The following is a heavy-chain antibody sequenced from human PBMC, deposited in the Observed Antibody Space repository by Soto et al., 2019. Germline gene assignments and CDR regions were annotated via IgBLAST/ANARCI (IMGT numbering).Heavy chain of an antibody. V-gene: IGHV4-30-4*01. Sequence: SETLSLTCTVSGGSINSDAFYWSWIRQPPGKGLEWIGHIYYSGRTYYNPSLESRLTISLDTSKNQFSLRLTSVTASDTAVYYCAGDRSNSPDYFDYWGRGTLVTVSS. CDR3: AGDRSNSPDYFDY. CDR2: IYYSGRT. J-gene: IGHJ4*02. CDR1: GGSINSDAFY. D-gene: IGHD6-6*01.